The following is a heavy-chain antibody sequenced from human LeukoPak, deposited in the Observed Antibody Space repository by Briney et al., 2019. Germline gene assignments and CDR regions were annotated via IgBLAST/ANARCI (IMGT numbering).Heavy chain of an antibody. J-gene: IGHJ4*02. CDR3: ARRRNYYDSSGIFDY. CDR1: GGSISSYY. Sequence: SETLSLTCTVSGGSISSYYWSWIRQPPGKGLEWIGYIYYSGSTNYNPSLKSRVTISVDTSKNQFSLKLSSVTAADTAVYYCARRRNYYDSSGIFDYWGQGTLVTVFS. V-gene: IGHV4-59*01. D-gene: IGHD3-22*01. CDR2: IYYSGST.